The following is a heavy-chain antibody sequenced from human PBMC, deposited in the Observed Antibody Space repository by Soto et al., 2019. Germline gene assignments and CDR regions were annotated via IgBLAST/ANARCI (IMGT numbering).Heavy chain of an antibody. V-gene: IGHV4-39*01. CDR3: ARPQYRGKDGPLSS. J-gene: IGHJ5*02. CDR2: IYYSGRT. D-gene: IGHD5-12*01. CDR1: GGSISSSSYY. Sequence: PSETLSLTCTVSGGSISSSSYYWGWIRQPPGKGLEWIGSIYYSGRTYYNPSLRSRVTISVDTSKNQFSLKLTSVSAADTAVYYCARPQYRGKDGPLSSWGQGTLVTVS.